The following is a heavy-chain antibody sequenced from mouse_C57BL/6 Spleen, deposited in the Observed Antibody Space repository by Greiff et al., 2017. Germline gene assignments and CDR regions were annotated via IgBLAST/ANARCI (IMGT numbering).Heavy chain of an antibody. D-gene: IGHD1-2*01. J-gene: IGHJ2*01. Sequence: EVKLMESGGDLVKPGGSLKLSCAASGFTFSSYGMSWVRQTPDKRLEWVATISSGGSYTYYPDSVKGRFTISRDNAKNTLYLQMSSLKSEDTAMYYCATLITTPFDYWGQGTTLTVSS. V-gene: IGHV5-6*01. CDR2: ISSGGSYT. CDR3: ATLITTPFDY. CDR1: GFTFSSYG.